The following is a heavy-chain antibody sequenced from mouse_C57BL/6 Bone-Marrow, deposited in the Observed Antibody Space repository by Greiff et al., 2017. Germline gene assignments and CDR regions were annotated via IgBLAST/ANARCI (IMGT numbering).Heavy chain of an antibody. Sequence: QVQLQQPGAELVRPGTSVKLSCKASGYTFTSYWMHWVKQRPGQGLEWIGVIDPSDSYTNYNQKFKGKATLTVDTSSSPAYMQLSSLTSEDSAVYYCARWGGYPWYFDVWGTGTTVTVSS. D-gene: IGHD2-2*01. CDR2: IDPSDSYT. CDR1: GYTFTSYW. J-gene: IGHJ1*03. V-gene: IGHV1-59*01. CDR3: ARWGGYPWYFDV.